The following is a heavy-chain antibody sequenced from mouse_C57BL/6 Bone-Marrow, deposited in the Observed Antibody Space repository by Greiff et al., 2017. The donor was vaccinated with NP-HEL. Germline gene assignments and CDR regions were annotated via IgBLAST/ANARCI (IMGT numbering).Heavy chain of an antibody. V-gene: IGHV1-82*01. J-gene: IGHJ2*01. CDR2: IYPGDGDT. CDR3: ARRDYYGSSYVYYFDY. D-gene: IGHD1-1*01. CDR1: GYAFSSSW. Sequence: VQLQQSGPELVKPGASVKISCKASGYAFSSSWMNWVKQRPGKGLEWIGRIYPGDGDTNYNGKFKGKATLTADKSSSTAYMQLSSLTSEDSAVYFCARRDYYGSSYVYYFDYWGQGTTLTVSS.